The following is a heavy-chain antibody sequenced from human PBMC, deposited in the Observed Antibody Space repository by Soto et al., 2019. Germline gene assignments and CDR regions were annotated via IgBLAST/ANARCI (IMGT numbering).Heavy chain of an antibody. CDR2: VNTDGSAT. Sequence: EVQLVESGGGLVQPGGSLRLSCAASGFTFSSYWMHWVRHAPGTGLVWVSRVNTDGSATSHADSVKGRFTISRDNAKNTLYLQMNSLSAEDTAVYYCVRDSYSGTPGIYYGMDVWGQGTTVTVSS. D-gene: IGHD1-26*01. V-gene: IGHV3-74*01. J-gene: IGHJ6*02. CDR1: GFTFSSYW. CDR3: VRDSYSGTPGIYYGMDV.